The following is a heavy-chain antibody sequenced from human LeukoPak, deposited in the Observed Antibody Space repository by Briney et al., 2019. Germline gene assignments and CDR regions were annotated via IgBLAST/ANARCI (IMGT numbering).Heavy chain of an antibody. Sequence: GGSLRLSCAASGFTFSSYSMNWVRQAPGKGLEWVSYISSSSSTIYYADSVKGRFTISRDNAKTSLYLQMNSLRAEDTAVYYCAREKYDILTGYYRDWGQGTLVTVSS. V-gene: IGHV3-48*01. CDR2: ISSSSSTI. CDR1: GFTFSSYS. D-gene: IGHD3-9*01. CDR3: AREKYDILTGYYRD. J-gene: IGHJ4*02.